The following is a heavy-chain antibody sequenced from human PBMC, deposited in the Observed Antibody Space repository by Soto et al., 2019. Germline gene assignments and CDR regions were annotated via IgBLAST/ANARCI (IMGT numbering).Heavy chain of an antibody. D-gene: IGHD3-10*01. Sequence: QVQLVQSGAEVKKPGSSVKVSCKASGGTFGRYTLSWVRQAPGQGLEWMGWIIPILETANYARRFQGRLTSTADTSTGTAYMDLSGLKSDDTGVYYCARGGKLGGDLEVWGKGPPVTVSS. CDR3: ARGGKLGGDLEV. CDR2: IIPILETA. CDR1: GGTFGRYT. J-gene: IGHJ6*04. V-gene: IGHV1-69*08.